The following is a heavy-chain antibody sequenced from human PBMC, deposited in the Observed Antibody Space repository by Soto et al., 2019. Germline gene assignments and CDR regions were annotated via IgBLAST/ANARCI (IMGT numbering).Heavy chain of an antibody. J-gene: IGHJ6*02. CDR2: IYYSGST. D-gene: IGHD3-10*01. V-gene: IGHV4-31*03. CDR3: ATGYYGPGNHYNPTLGMDV. Sequence: QVQLQESGPGLVKPSQTLSLTCTVSGGSISSGGYYWSWIRQHPGKGLEWIGYIYYSGSTYYNPSFRGRSTIPVETSKNQFSLKRSSVTAADTAGYWGATGYYGPGNHYNPTLGMDVWGQGTTVPVSS. CDR1: GGSISSGGYY.